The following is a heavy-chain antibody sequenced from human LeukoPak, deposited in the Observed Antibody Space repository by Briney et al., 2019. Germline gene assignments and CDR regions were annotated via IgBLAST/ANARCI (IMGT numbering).Heavy chain of an antibody. V-gene: IGHV4-61*01. D-gene: IGHD2-2*01. CDR3: ARGYCSSTSCQPGLDY. CDR2: IYYSGST. CDR1: GGSVSSGSYY. J-gene: IGHJ4*02. Sequence: SETLSLTCTVSGGSVSSGSYYWSWIRQPPGKGLEWIGYIYYSGSTNYNPSLKSRVTISVDTSKNQFSLKLSSVTAADTAVYCCARGYCSSTSCQPGLDYWGQGTLVTVSS.